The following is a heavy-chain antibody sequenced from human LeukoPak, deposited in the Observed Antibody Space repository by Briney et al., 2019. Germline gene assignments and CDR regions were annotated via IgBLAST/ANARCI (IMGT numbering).Heavy chain of an antibody. CDR2: INHSGST. J-gene: IGHJ4*02. CDR1: GGSFSGYY. CDR3: ARLGRYYGDYGGFDY. Sequence: SETLSLTCAVYGGSFSGYYWSWIRQPPGKGLEWIGEINHSGSTNYNPSLKSRVTISVDTSKNQFSLKLSSVTAADTAVYYCARLGRYYGDYGGFDYWGQGTLVTVSS. D-gene: IGHD4-17*01. V-gene: IGHV4-34*01.